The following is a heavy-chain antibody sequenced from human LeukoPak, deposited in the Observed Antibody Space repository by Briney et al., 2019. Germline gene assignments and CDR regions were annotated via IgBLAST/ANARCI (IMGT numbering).Heavy chain of an antibody. Sequence: ASVTVSCTTSGYTFTGYYIHWVRQAPGQGLEWMGRINPNTGAANYAQKFQGRVTMTRDTSISTVYMALSRLFPGDTAVYYCAREQGVASWFDPWGQGTLVTVSS. V-gene: IGHV1-2*06. CDR3: AREQGVASWFDP. CDR2: INPNTGAA. J-gene: IGHJ5*02. CDR1: GYTFTGYY. D-gene: IGHD2-8*01.